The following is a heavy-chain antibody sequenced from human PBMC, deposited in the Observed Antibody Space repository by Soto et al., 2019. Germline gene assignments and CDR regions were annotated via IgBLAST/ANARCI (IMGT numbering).Heavy chain of an antibody. CDR2: IYYSGST. V-gene: IGHV4-61*01. Sequence: PSETLSLTCRVSGAYVSSGSSYWNWIRQPPGKGLEWIGYIYYSGSTNYNPSLKSRVSISLDTSKNQFSLNLNSLTAADTAVYYCARDSYSHLWPWGQGTLVTVSS. J-gene: IGHJ5*02. CDR1: GAYVSSGSSY. CDR3: ARDSYSHLWP. D-gene: IGHD4-4*01.